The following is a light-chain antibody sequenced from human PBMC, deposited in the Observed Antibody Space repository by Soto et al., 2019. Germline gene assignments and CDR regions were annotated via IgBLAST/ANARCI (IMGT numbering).Light chain of an antibody. V-gene: IGKV3-11*01. Sequence: EIVLTQSPATLSLSPGERATLSCRASQTFSSHLAWYQQKPGQAPRLLIYEASKRATGIPARFSGRGSGTDFTLTISSLEPEDFAVYYCQQRSNWPPVITFGQGTRLEIK. CDR2: EAS. CDR1: QTFSSH. CDR3: QQRSNWPPVIT. J-gene: IGKJ5*01.